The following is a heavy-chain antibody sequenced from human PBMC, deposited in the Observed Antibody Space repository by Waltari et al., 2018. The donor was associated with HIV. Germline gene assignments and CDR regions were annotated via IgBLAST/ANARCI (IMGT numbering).Heavy chain of an antibody. D-gene: IGHD6-19*01. CDR2: IRQEGSEK. J-gene: IGHJ4*02. V-gene: IGHV3-7*01. CDR1: GLNFKNYW. Sequence: EVRLEESGGTLVQPGGSLRLSCAASGLNFKNYWVSWVRQAAGKGVVGVAHIRQEGSEKYYGDSGRGRFSIARDNANNTLFLQRNNGRVEDSGAYYCATARGGLADYWGRGALVTVST. CDR3: ATARGGLADY.